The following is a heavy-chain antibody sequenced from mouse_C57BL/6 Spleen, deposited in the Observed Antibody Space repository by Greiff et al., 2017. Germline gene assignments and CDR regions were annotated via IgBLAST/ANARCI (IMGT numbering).Heavy chain of an antibody. V-gene: IGHV1-26*01. J-gene: IGHJ2*01. CDR1: GYTFTDYY. CDR3: ASGPYYYGY. CDR2: INPNNGGT. Sequence: EVQLQQSGPELVKPGASVKISCKASGYTFTDYYMNWVKQSHGKSLEWIGDINPNNGGTSYNQKFKGKATLTVDKSSSTAYMELRSLTSEDSAVYYCASGPYYYGYWGQGTTLTVSS.